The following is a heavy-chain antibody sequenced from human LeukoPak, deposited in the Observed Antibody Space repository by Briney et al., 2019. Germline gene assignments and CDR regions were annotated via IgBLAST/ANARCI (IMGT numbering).Heavy chain of an antibody. D-gene: IGHD3-9*01. Sequence: PGGSLRLSCTVSGFTVSSDSMSWVRQAPGKGLEWVGFIRSKAYGGTTEYAASVKGRFTISRDDSKSIAYLQMNSLKTEDTAVYYCTRVYDILTGDVDAFDIWGQGTMVTVSS. V-gene: IGHV3-49*04. J-gene: IGHJ3*02. CDR3: TRVYDILTGDVDAFDI. CDR1: GFTVSSDS. CDR2: IRSKAYGGTT.